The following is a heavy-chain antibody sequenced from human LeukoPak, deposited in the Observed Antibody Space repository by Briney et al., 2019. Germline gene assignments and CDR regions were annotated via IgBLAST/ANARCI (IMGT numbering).Heavy chain of an antibody. J-gene: IGHJ6*03. Sequence: TSETLSLTCTVSGGSISSSSYYWGWIRQPPGKGLEWIGSIYYSGSTYYNPSLKSRVTISVDTSKNQFSLKLSSVTAADTAVYYCARHPRKGIVVPAAMVSYYYYYMDVWGKGTTVTISS. V-gene: IGHV4-39*01. CDR3: ARHPRKGIVVPAAMVSYYYYYMDV. D-gene: IGHD2-2*01. CDR1: GGSISSSSYY. CDR2: IYYSGST.